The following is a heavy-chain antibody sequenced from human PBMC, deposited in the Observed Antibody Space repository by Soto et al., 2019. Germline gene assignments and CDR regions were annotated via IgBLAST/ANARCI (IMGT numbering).Heavy chain of an antibody. Sequence: PGESLKISWQVSGYTFTIYWIGWVRQMPGKGLELMGIIYPSDSDTRYSTSFQGQVTISADQSINTAYLQWDSLKASDTAIYYCARPANTVADHFDXWGQGTPVTVSX. V-gene: IGHV5-51*01. CDR3: ARPANTVADHFDX. D-gene: IGHD4-17*01. J-gene: IGHJ4*02. CDR2: IYPSDSDT. CDR1: GYTFTIYW.